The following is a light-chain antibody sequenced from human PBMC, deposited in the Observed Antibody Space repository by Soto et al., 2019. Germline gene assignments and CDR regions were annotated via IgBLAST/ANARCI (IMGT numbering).Light chain of an antibody. CDR1: QSVGSNY. J-gene: IGKJ1*01. CDR2: GAS. Sequence: EIVLTQFPGTLSLSPGERATLSCRASQSVGSNYLAWYQQKPGQAPRLLIYGASSRATGIPARFSGSGSGTDFTLTISRLEPEDFAVYYCQQYGSSPRTFGQGTKVDI. CDR3: QQYGSSPRT. V-gene: IGKV3-20*01.